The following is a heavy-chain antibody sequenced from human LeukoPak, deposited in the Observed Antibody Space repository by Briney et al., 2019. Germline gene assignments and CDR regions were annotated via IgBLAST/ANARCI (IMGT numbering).Heavy chain of an antibody. Sequence: SETLSLTCGVYGGSFSDYYWTWIRQSPGMGLEWIGEIIHSGRTNYNPSLTSRVTISVDTSNNQFSLELSSVTAADTAVYYCARGILVTVYATFDYWSQGTLVTVSS. V-gene: IGHV4-34*01. CDR2: IIHSGRT. J-gene: IGHJ4*02. CDR3: ARGILVTVYATFDY. D-gene: IGHD2-8*01. CDR1: GGSFSDYY.